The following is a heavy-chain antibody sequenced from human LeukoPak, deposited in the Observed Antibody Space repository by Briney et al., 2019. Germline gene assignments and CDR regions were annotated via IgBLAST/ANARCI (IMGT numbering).Heavy chain of an antibody. V-gene: IGHV4-59*01. CDR2: IYYSGST. Sequence: PSETLSLTCTVSGGSISSYYWSWIRQPPGKGLEWLGYIYYSGSTNYNPSLKSRVTISVDTSKNQFSLKLSSVTAADTAVYYCASSEYSSSLIFDYWGQGTLVTVSS. D-gene: IGHD6-13*01. CDR1: GGSISSYY. CDR3: ASSEYSSSLIFDY. J-gene: IGHJ4*02.